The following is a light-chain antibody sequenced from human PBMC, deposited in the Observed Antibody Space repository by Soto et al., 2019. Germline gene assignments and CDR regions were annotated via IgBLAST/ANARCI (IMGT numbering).Light chain of an antibody. Sequence: DIQMTQSPSSLSASEGDRVTITCQSSHDVSRNLNWFQQKPGEAHQLLIYDASNLERGVTSRFSGSGSGTDFTLTISSLQPEDVATYYCQQYNSMLSFGGGTEVEIK. V-gene: IGKV1-33*01. J-gene: IGKJ4*01. CDR1: HDVSRN. CDR3: QQYNSMLS. CDR2: DAS.